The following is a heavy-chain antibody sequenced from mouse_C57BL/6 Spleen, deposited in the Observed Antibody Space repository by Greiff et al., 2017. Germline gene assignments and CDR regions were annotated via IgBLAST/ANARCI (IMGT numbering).Heavy chain of an antibody. J-gene: IGHJ1*03. CDR3: ARSGSALGEDFDV. V-gene: IGHV1-80*01. Sequence: QVQLQQSGAELVKPGASVKISCKASGYAFSSYWMNWVKQRPGKGLEWIGEIYPGDGDTSYNEKFKGKATLTADKSSITAYMQLSSLTSEDSAVYFCARSGSALGEDFDVWGTGTTVTVSA. CDR2: IYPGDGDT. D-gene: IGHD3-1*01. CDR1: GYAFSSYW.